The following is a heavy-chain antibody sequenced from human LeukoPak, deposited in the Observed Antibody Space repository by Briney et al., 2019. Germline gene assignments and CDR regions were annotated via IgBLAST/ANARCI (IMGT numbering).Heavy chain of an antibody. Sequence: GGSLRLSCAASGFTFSSYWMHWVRQAPGKGVVWVSRINSDGSSTSYADSVKGRFTISRDNAKNTLYLQMNSLRAEDTAVYYCARDRDYSGYDLFDYWGQGTLVTVSS. CDR1: GFTFSSYW. V-gene: IGHV3-74*01. CDR3: ARDRDYSGYDLFDY. CDR2: INSDGSST. D-gene: IGHD5-12*01. J-gene: IGHJ4*02.